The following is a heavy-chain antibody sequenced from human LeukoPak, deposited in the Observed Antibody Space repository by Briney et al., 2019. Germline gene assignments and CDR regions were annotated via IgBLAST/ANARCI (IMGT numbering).Heavy chain of an antibody. CDR3: ARVPPRGYSYGYRGAFDY. Sequence: SETLSLTCAVYGGFFSGYYWSWIRQPPGKGLEWIGEINHTGSTNYNPSLKSRVTISVDTSKNQFSLKLSSVTAADTAVYYCARVPPRGYSYGYRGAFDYWGQGTLVTVSS. J-gene: IGHJ4*02. CDR1: GGFFSGYY. CDR2: INHTGST. V-gene: IGHV4-34*01. D-gene: IGHD5-18*01.